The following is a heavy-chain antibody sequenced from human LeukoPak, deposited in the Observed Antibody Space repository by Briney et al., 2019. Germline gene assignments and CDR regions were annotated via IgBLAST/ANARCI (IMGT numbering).Heavy chain of an antibody. V-gene: IGHV1-2*02. CDR2: INPNSGGT. J-gene: IGHJ4*02. Sequence: ASVKVSCKASGYTFTGYYLQWVRQAPGQGLEWMGWINPNSGGTNYAQKFQGRVTMTRDTSISTAYMELSRLRSDNTAVYYCARDGGSGSYYVYWGQGTLVTVSS. D-gene: IGHD3-10*01. CDR1: GYTFTGYY. CDR3: ARDGGSGSYYVY.